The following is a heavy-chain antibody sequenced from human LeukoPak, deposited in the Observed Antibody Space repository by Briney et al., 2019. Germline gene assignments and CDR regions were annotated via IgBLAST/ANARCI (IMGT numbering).Heavy chain of an antibody. D-gene: IGHD1-14*01. CDR1: GYTFTSYY. V-gene: IGHV1-46*01. CDR3: ARDRRSMSNHHPLYYFDY. J-gene: IGHJ4*02. CDR2: INPSGGST. Sequence: GASVKVSCKASGYTFTSYYMHWVRQAPGQGLEWMGIINPSGGSTSYAQKFQGRVTMTRDTSTSTVYMELSSLRSEDTAVYYCARDRRSMSNHHPLYYFDYWGQGTLVTVSS.